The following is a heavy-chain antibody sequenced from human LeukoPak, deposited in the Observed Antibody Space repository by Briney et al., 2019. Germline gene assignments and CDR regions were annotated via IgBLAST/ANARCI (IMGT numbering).Heavy chain of an antibody. CDR1: GYTFTGYY. J-gene: IGHJ4*02. CDR2: INPNSGDT. Sequence: ASVKVSCKASGYTFTGYYIHWVRQAPGQGLEWMGWINPNSGDTNYAQKFQGRVTMTRDTSISTAYMELSRLVSDDTAVYYCARATHSSSDYWGQGTLVTVSS. D-gene: IGHD6-6*01. CDR3: ARATHSSSDY. V-gene: IGHV1-2*02.